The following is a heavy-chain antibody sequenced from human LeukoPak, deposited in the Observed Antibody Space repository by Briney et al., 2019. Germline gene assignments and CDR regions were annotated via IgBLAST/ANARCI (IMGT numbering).Heavy chain of an antibody. CDR2: INHSGST. D-gene: IGHD2-2*01. CDR1: GGSISSYY. CDR3: ARRAIVVVPAAIKGVNWFDP. V-gene: IGHV4-34*01. Sequence: PSKTLSLTCTVSGGSISSYYWSWIRQPPVKGLEWIGEINHSGSTNYNPSLKSRVTISVDTSKNQFSLKLSSATAADTAVYYCARRAIVVVPAAIKGVNWFDPWGQGTLVTVSS. J-gene: IGHJ5*02.